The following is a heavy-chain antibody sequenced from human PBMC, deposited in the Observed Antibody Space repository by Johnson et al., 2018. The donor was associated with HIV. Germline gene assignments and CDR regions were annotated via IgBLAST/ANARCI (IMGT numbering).Heavy chain of an antibody. D-gene: IGHD4-17*01. V-gene: IGHV3-30-3*01. CDR1: EFTFSTNA. J-gene: IGHJ3*02. Sequence: VQLLESGGGVVQPGGSLRLSCAASEFTFSTNAMHWVRQAPGKGLEWVAFISYDGSNKYYADSVKGRFTISRDNAKNSLYLQMNSLRAEDTAVYYCARSRGYGDYLGNAFDIWGQGTMVTVSS. CDR2: ISYDGSNK. CDR3: ARSRGYGDYLGNAFDI.